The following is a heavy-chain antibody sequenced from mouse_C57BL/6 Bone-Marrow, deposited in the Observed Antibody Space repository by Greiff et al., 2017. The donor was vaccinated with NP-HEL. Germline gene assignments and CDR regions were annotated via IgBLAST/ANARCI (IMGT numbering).Heavy chain of an antibody. CDR2: IYPRSGNT. D-gene: IGHD2-5*01. V-gene: IGHV1-81*01. Sequence: VQLQQSGAELARPGASVKLSCKASGYTFTSYGISWVKQRTGQGLEWIGEIYPRSGNTYYNEKFKGKATLTADKSSSTAYMELRSLTSEDSAVYFCAKEGYSNYWYFDVWGTGTTVTVSS. CDR1: GYTFTSYG. CDR3: AKEGYSNYWYFDV. J-gene: IGHJ1*03.